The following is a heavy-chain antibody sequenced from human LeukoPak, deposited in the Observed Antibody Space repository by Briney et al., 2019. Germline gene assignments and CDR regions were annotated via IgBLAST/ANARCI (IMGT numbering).Heavy chain of an antibody. CDR2: IYSGGST. CDR3: ARGKSGYSYGY. D-gene: IGHD5-18*01. J-gene: IGHJ4*02. V-gene: IGHV3-66*01. CDR1: GFTVSSNY. Sequence: TGGSLRLSCAASGFTVSSNYMSWVRQAPGKGLEWVSVIYSGGSTYYADSVKGRFTISRDNSKNTLYLQMNSLRAEDTAVYYCARGKSGYSYGYWGQGTLVTVSS.